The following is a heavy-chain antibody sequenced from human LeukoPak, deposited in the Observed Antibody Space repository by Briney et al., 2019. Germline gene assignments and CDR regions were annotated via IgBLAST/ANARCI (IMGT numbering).Heavy chain of an antibody. Sequence: GGSLRLSCAASGFTFSSYGMSWVRQAPGKGLEWVSAISGSGGSTYYADSVKGRFTISRDNSKNTPYLQMNSLRAEDTAVYYCAKDPNYYDSSDEDYWGQGTLVTVSS. CDR1: GFTFSSYG. V-gene: IGHV3-23*01. D-gene: IGHD3-22*01. J-gene: IGHJ4*02. CDR2: ISGSGGST. CDR3: AKDPNYYDSSDEDY.